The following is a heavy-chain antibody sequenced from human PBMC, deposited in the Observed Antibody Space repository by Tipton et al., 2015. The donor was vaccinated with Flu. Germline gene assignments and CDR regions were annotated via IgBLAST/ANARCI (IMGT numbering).Heavy chain of an antibody. CDR1: GGTFSSYA. V-gene: IGHV1-69*01. J-gene: IGHJ3*02. Sequence: QVQLVQSGAEVKKPGSSVKVSCKASGGTFSSYAISWVRQAPGQGLEWMGGIIPIFGTANYAQKFQGRVTITADESTSTAYMELSSLRSEDTAVYYCARARGITMIVVVIRDAFDIWGQGTMVTVSS. CDR3: ARARGITMIVVVIRDAFDI. CDR2: IIPIFGTA. D-gene: IGHD3-22*01.